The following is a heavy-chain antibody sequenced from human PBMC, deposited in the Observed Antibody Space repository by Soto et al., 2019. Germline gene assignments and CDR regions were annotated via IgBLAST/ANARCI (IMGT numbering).Heavy chain of an antibody. CDR1: GGTSSSYA. CDR3: ARSQGSSTSLEIYYYYYYGMDV. D-gene: IGHD2-2*01. J-gene: IGHJ6*02. Sequence: VQLVQSGAEVKKRGSSVKVSCKASGGTSSSYAISWVRQAPGQGLEWIGGIIPISGTANYSQKVQGRVTITTDESTSTAYMELSSLRSEDTAVYYCARSQGSSTSLEIYYYYYYGMDVWGQGTTVTVSS. V-gene: IGHV1-69*01. CDR2: IIPISGTA.